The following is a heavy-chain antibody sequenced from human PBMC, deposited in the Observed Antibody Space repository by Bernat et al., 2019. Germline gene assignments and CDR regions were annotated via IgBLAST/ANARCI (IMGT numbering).Heavy chain of an antibody. CDR3: AAEGWGRVAAIDY. J-gene: IGHJ4*02. D-gene: IGHD2-15*01. CDR1: GFTFSSYG. V-gene: IGHV3-30*03. CDR2: ISYDGSNK. Sequence: QVQLVESGGGVVQPGRSLRLSCAASGFTFSSYGMHWVRQAPGKGLEWVAVISYDGSNKYYADSVKGRFTISRDNSKNTLYLQMNSLRAEDTAVYYWAAEGWGRVAAIDYWGQGTLVTVSS.